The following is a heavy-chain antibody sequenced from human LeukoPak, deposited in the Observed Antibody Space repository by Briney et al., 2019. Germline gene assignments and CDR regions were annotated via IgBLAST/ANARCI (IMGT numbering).Heavy chain of an antibody. V-gene: IGHV3-21*01. D-gene: IGHD6-25*01. Sequence: GGSLRLSCAASGFTFSSYSMNWVRQAPGKGLEWVSSISSSSSYIYYADSVKGRFTISRDNAKNSLYLQMNSLRAEDTAVYYCARGGSGYDAFDIWGQGTMVTVSS. CDR1: GFTFSSYS. J-gene: IGHJ3*02. CDR3: ARGGSGYDAFDI. CDR2: ISSSSSYI.